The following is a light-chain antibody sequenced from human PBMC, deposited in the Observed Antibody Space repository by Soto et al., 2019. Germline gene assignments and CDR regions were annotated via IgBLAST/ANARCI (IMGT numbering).Light chain of an antibody. CDR1: SSDVGGYNY. Sequence: QSALTQPASVSGSPGQSITISCTGTSSDVGGYNYVSWYQQHPGKAPKLMIYEVSNRPSGVSNRFSGSKSGNTASLTISGLQAEDEADYYCNSYTSSSTLDVVFGGGTQLTVL. CDR3: NSYTSSSTLDVV. J-gene: IGLJ2*01. CDR2: EVS. V-gene: IGLV2-14*01.